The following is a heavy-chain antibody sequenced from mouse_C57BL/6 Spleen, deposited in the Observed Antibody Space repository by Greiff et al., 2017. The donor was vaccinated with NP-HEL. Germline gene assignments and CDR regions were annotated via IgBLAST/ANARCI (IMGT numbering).Heavy chain of an antibody. CDR2: IRLKSDNYAT. V-gene: IGHV6-3*01. J-gene: IGHJ3*01. Sequence: EVMLVESGGGLVQPGGSMKLSCVASGFTFSNYWMNWVRQSPEKGLEWVAQIRLKSDNYATHYAESVKGRFTISKDDSKSSVYLQMNNLRAEDTGIYYCTKYQGFAYWGQGTLVTVSA. CDR1: GFTFSNYW. D-gene: IGHD5-1*01. CDR3: TKYQGFAY.